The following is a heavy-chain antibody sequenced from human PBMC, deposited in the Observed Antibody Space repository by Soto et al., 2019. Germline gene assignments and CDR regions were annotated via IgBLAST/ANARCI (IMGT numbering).Heavy chain of an antibody. D-gene: IGHD2-8*02. CDR1: GYSFTGYY. J-gene: IGHJ4*02. Sequence: VKISCKASGYSFTGYYIHWVRQAPGQGLEWMGWINPDSGATNYAQNFQGRVTLTSDTSISTASMDLTSLTSDDTAVYYCARGDYGTGGYPFPYFDYWGQGTLVTVSS. CDR2: INPDSGAT. V-gene: IGHV1-2*02. CDR3: ARGDYGTGGYPFPYFDY.